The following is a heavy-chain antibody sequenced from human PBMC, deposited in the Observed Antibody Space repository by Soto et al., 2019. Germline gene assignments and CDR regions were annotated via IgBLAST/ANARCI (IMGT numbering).Heavy chain of an antibody. CDR3: ARFLDPERGYFDY. Sequence: GGSLRLSCAASGFTFHNYWMSRVRQAPGKGLEWVANIKEDGSEQYYVDSLKGRFTISRDNAKNSLYLQMNSLRAEDTAVYYCARFLDPERGYFDYWGQGTLVTVSS. V-gene: IGHV3-7*05. CDR1: GFTFHNYW. J-gene: IGHJ4*02. CDR2: IKEDGSEQ. D-gene: IGHD3-3*01.